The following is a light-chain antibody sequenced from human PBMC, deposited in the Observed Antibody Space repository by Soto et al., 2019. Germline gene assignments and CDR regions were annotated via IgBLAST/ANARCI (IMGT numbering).Light chain of an antibody. V-gene: IGKV4-1*01. J-gene: IGKJ4*01. CDR1: RSLSYSNNKNY. CDR3: QQYYLTPLT. Sequence: DIVVTQFPDSLAVSLGERATINCKSSRSLSYSNNKNYLAWYQQKPGQPPKLLIDWASTRESGVPDRFSGSGSGTDFSLTISNLQAEDVAVYYCQQYYLTPLTFGGGTRVEIK. CDR2: WAS.